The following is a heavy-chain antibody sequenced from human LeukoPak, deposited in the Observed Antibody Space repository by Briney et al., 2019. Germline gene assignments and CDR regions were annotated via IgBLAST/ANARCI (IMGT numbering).Heavy chain of an antibody. CDR1: GFTFSSYS. CDR3: ARDRGTMIVVVRDAFEI. CDR2: ISSSSSYI. D-gene: IGHD3-22*01. J-gene: IGHJ3*02. V-gene: IGHV3-21*01. Sequence: PGGSLRLSCAASGFTFSSYSMNWVRQAPGKGLEWVSSISSSSSYIYYADSVKGRFTISRDNAKNSLYLQMNSLRAEGTAVYYCARDRGTMIVVVRDAFEIWGQGTMVTVSS.